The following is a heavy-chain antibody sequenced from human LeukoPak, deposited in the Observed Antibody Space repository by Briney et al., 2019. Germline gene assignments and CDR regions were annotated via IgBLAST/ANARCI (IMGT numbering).Heavy chain of an antibody. CDR1: GFTFSSYE. V-gene: IGHV3-48*03. CDR3: AELGITMIGGV. J-gene: IGHJ6*04. Sequence: GGALRLSCAASGFTFSSYEMNWGRQAPGEGREWGSYISSSGSTIYYADSVKGRFTISRDNAKNSLYLQMNSLRAEDTAVYYCAELGITMIGGVWGKGNTVTISS. CDR2: ISSSGSTI. D-gene: IGHD3-10*02.